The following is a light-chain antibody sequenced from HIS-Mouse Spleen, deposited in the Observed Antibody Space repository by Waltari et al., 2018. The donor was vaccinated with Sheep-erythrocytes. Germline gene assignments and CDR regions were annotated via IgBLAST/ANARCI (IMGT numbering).Light chain of an antibody. CDR3: MQALQTPRT. J-gene: IGKJ1*01. V-gene: IGKV2-28*01. Sequence: VTPGEPASISCRSSQSLLHSNGYNYLDWYLQKPGQSPQLLIYLGSNRASGVPDRCRGSGLGTDFTLKIRRVEAEDVGVYYCMQALQTPRTFGQGTKVEIK. CDR2: LGS. CDR1: QSLLHSNGYNY.